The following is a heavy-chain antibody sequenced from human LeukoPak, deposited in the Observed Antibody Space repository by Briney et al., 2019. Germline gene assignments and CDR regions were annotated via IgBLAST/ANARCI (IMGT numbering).Heavy chain of an antibody. D-gene: IGHD6-13*01. CDR2: ISGSGGST. CDR3: ARMYSSSWYVLIDYYYYMDV. J-gene: IGHJ6*03. CDR1: GFTFSSYA. V-gene: IGHV3-23*01. Sequence: GGSLRLSCAASGFTFSSYAMGWVRQAPGKGLEWVSAISGSGGSTYYADSVKGRFTISRDNSKNTLYLQMNSLRAEDTAVYYCARMYSSSWYVLIDYYYYMDVWGKGTTVTVSS.